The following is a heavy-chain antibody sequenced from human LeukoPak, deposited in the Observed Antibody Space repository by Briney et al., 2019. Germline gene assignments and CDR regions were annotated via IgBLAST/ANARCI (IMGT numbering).Heavy chain of an antibody. CDR2: ISGGSEDT. CDR3: TRGSRFDY. Sequence: GGSLRLSCTASGFTFDSYAMSWVRQAPGKGLEWGSSISGGSEDTYFADSVKRRSTISRDNSKSTLYLQINSLTAEDTAVYFCTRGSRFDYWGQGAPVTVSS. V-gene: IGHV3-23*01. CDR1: GFTFDSYA. J-gene: IGHJ4*02.